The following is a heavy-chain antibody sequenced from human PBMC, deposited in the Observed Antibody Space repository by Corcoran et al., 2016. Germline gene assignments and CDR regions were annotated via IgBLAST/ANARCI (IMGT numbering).Heavy chain of an antibody. V-gene: IGHV3-43D*03. Sequence: EVQLVESGGVVVQPGGSLRLSCAASGFTFDDYAMHWVRQAPGKGLEWVSLISWDGGSTYYADSVKGRFTISRDNSKNSLYLQMNSLRAEDTALYYCAKDNYDSSGYYYSYYFDYWGQGTLVTVSS. CDR2: ISWDGGST. CDR1: GFTFDDYA. CDR3: AKDNYDSSGYYYSYYFDY. D-gene: IGHD3-22*01. J-gene: IGHJ4*02.